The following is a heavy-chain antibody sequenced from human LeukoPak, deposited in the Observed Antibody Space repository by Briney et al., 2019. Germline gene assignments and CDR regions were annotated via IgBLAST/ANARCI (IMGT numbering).Heavy chain of an antibody. CDR2: INPNSGGT. V-gene: IGHV1-2*06. CDR1: GYTFTGYH. CDR3: ARGARGTWAWGD. J-gene: IGHJ4*02. D-gene: IGHD3-10*01. Sequence: ASVKVSCKASGYTFTGYHMHWVRQAPGQGLEWMGRINPNSGGTNYAQKFQGRVTMTRDTSVSTAYMELSRLRSDDTAMYYCARGARGTWAWGDWGQGTLVTVSS.